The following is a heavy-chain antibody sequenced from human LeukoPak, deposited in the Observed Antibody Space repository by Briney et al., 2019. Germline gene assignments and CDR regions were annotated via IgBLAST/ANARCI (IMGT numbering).Heavy chain of an antibody. D-gene: IGHD3-22*01. J-gene: IGHJ4*02. CDR3: ASLYYYDSSGYHWDY. CDR1: GFTVSSNY. V-gene: IGHV4-39*07. CDR2: IYYSGST. Sequence: PGGSLRLSCAASGFTVSSNYMSWVRQAPGKGLEWIGSIYYSGSTYYNPSLKSRVTISVDTSKNQFSLKLSSVTAADTAVYYCASLYYYDSSGYHWDYWGQGTLVTVSS.